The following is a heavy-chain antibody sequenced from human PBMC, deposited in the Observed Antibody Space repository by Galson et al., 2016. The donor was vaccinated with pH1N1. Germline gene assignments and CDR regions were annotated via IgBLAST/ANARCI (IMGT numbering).Heavy chain of an antibody. D-gene: IGHD4-17*01. V-gene: IGHV4-39*01. CDR3: ARHDYGDYVGWFDP. J-gene: IGHJ5*02. Sequence: GKGLEWIASISYSGSTSHNPSLKSRVTISVDTSKNQFSLKLSSVTAADTAVYYCARHDYGDYVGWFDPWGQGTLVTVSS. CDR2: ISYSGST.